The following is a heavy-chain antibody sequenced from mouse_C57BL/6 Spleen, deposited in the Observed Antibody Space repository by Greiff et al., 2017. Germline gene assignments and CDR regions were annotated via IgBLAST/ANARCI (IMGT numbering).Heavy chain of an antibody. CDR2: ISDGGSYT. V-gene: IGHV5-4*01. J-gene: IGHJ4*01. D-gene: IGHD2-3*01. Sequence: EVKLVESGGGLVKPGGSLKLSCAASGFTFSSYAMSWVRQTPEKRLEWVATISDGGSYTYYPDNVKGRFTISRDNAKNNLYLQKSHLKSEDTAMYYWARDRYDRYYYAMDYWGQGTSVTVSS. CDR1: GFTFSSYA. CDR3: ARDRYDRYYYAMDY.